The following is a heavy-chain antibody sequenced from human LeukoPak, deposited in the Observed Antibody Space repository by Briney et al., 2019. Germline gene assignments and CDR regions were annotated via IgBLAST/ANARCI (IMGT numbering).Heavy chain of an antibody. Sequence: GASVKVSCKASGGTSSSYAISWVRQAPGQGLEWMGRIIPIFGTANYAQKFQGRVTITTDESTSTAHMELSSLRSEDTAVYYCARDSSGSGSYYINPFDYWGQGTLVTVSS. CDR3: ARDSSGSGSYYINPFDY. D-gene: IGHD3-10*01. J-gene: IGHJ4*02. CDR1: GGTSSSYA. CDR2: IIPIFGTA. V-gene: IGHV1-69*05.